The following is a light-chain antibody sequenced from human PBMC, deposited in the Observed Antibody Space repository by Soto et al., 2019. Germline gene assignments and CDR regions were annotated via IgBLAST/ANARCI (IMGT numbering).Light chain of an antibody. Sequence: DIQMTQSPSTLSASVGDRVNITCRASQSISSWLAWYQQKPGKAPKLLIYRASFLESGVPSRFSGSGSGTEFTLTISSLQPDDFATYYCQQYHTYWTFGQGTKVEIK. J-gene: IGKJ1*01. CDR2: RAS. CDR1: QSISSW. V-gene: IGKV1-5*03. CDR3: QQYHTYWT.